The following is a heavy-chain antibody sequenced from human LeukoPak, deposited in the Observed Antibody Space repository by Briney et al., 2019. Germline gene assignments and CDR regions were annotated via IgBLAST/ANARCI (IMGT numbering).Heavy chain of an antibody. V-gene: IGHV3-30*18. CDR3: AKDYYGSGSYFFFDY. CDR2: ISYDGSSK. Sequence: HPGGSLRLSCAASGFTFSDYGMHWVRQAPGKGLEGVAVISYDGSSKYYADSVKGRFTISRDNSKNTLYLQMNSLRAEDTAVYYCAKDYYGSGSYFFFDYWGQGTLVTVSS. CDR1: GFTFSDYG. D-gene: IGHD3-10*01. J-gene: IGHJ4*02.